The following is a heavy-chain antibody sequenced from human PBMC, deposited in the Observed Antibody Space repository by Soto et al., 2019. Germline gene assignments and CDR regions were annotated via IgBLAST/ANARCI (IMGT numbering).Heavy chain of an antibody. Sequence: TGGSLRLSCAASGFIFSTYIMNWVRQAPERGLEWVSSIGSTGGYIYYADSVKGRFTISRDSAKNSLYLQMNSLSAEDTAVYFCFGAPCGGGRCYMGDWFDPWGQGTLVTVS. D-gene: IGHD2-15*01. CDR2: IGSTGGYI. CDR1: GFIFSTYI. V-gene: IGHV3-21*01. J-gene: IGHJ5*02. CDR3: FGAPCGGGRCYMGDWFDP.